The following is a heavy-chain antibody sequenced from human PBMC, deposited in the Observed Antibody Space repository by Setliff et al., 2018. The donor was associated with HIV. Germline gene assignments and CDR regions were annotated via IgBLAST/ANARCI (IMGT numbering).Heavy chain of an antibody. CDR1: GGSISSGNYY. D-gene: IGHD3-10*01. CDR2: IYTSGST. J-gene: IGHJ6*04. V-gene: IGHV4-61*02. CDR3: TRRGADSYYPRPLDV. Sequence: SSETLSLTCTVSGGSISSGNYYWSWIRQPAGKGLEWIGRIYTSGSTKYNPSLKRRVTISVDTSKNQFSLRLNSVTAADTAIYYCTRRGADSYYPRPLDVWGKGTTVTVSS.